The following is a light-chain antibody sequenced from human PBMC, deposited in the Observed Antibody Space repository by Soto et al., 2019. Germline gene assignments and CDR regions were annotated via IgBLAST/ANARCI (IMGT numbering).Light chain of an antibody. CDR1: QSVNIY. CDR2: GAS. J-gene: IGKJ4*01. CDR3: QQHDDWLRLT. V-gene: IGKV3D-15*01. Sequence: EIVITQSPATLSVSPGERATLSCRASQSVNIYLAWYQQKPGQAHRLLIFGASYRATGIPARFSGSGSGTEFNLTISSLQSEDFAVYFCQQHDDWLRLTFGGGTKVDIK.